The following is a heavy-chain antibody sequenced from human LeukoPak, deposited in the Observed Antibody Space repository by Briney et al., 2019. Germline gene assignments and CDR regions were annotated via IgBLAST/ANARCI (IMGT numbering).Heavy chain of an antibody. V-gene: IGHV5-51*01. CDR1: GYSFTNYW. Sequence: EESLKLSCKGSGYSFTNYWIAWVRHLPGKGLEWMGIIFPGDSHTTYSPSCQGQVTISADKSISTAYLQWNSLKASDTAMYYCARRHRRGAYTYGVDYWGKGTPVTVSS. D-gene: IGHD5-18*01. J-gene: IGHJ4*02. CDR3: ARRHRRGAYTYGVDY. CDR2: IFPGDSHT.